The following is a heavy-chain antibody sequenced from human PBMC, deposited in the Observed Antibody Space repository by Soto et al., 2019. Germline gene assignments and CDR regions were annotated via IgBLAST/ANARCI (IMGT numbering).Heavy chain of an antibody. CDR3: ARDRGLEWLLFGWYYYYGMDV. CDR2: ISAYNGNT. D-gene: IGHD3-3*01. Sequence: ASVKVSCKASGYTFTSYGISWVRQAPGQGLEWMGWISAYNGNTNYAQKLQGRVTMITDTSTSTAYMELRSLRSDDTAVYYCARDRGLEWLLFGWYYYYGMDVWGQGTTVTVSS. CDR1: GYTFTSYG. J-gene: IGHJ6*02. V-gene: IGHV1-18*01.